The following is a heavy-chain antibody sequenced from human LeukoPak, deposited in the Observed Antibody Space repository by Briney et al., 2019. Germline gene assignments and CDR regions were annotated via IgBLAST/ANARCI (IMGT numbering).Heavy chain of an antibody. CDR1: GFTFSSYS. CDR3: AKDQGAVVPAAMSP. V-gene: IGHV3-48*01. D-gene: IGHD2-2*01. J-gene: IGHJ5*02. CDR2: ISSSSSTI. Sequence: GGSLSLSCAAPGFTFSSYSMNWVRQAPGKGLEWVSYISSSSSTIYYADSVKGRFTISRDNSKNTLYLQMNSLRAEDTAVYYCAKDQGAVVPAAMSPWGQGTLVTVSS.